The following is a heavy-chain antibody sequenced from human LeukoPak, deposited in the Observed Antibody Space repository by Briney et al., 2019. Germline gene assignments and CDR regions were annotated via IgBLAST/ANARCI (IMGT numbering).Heavy chain of an antibody. V-gene: IGHV3-23*01. J-gene: IGHJ4*02. D-gene: IGHD6-6*01. CDR2: ISGSGSKT. CDR3: AKAGSRSSTSPGAY. CDR1: GFTFSSYA. Sequence: GGSLRLSCTASGFTFSSYALNWVRQVPGKGLEWVSTISGSGSKTYYTDSVKGRFTISRDNSKNMLFMQMNSLRAEDTAIYYCAKAGSRSSTSPGAYWGQGTQVSVSS.